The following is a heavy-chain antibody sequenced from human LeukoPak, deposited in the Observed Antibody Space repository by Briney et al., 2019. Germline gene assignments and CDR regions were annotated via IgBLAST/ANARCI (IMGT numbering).Heavy chain of an antibody. J-gene: IGHJ4*02. Sequence: GGSLRLSCAASGFTVSSNYMSWVRQAPGKGLEWVSVIYSGGSTYYADSVKGRFTISRDNAENSLYLQMNSLRVEDTAFYYCARDLAYSRLDYWGQGMLVTVSS. CDR1: GFTVSSNY. V-gene: IGHV3-53*01. D-gene: IGHD5-18*01. CDR3: ARDLAYSRLDY. CDR2: IYSGGST.